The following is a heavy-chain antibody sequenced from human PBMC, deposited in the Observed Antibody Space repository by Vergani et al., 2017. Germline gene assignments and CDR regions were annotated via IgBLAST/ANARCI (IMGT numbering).Heavy chain of an antibody. CDR3: ARHSTVEWLVKLGWIDP. Sequence: QLQLQESGPGLVKPSATLSLTCRVSGASIRSSNHYWGWNSPLPGKGLEWIAFIYYSGRTYYNPSLKSRVTLSVDTSKNQFSLKLSAVTAADTAVYFCARHSTVEWLVKLGWIDPWGQGILVTVSS. V-gene: IGHV4-39*01. CDR2: IYYSGRT. D-gene: IGHD6-19*01. J-gene: IGHJ5*02. CDR1: GASIRSSNHY.